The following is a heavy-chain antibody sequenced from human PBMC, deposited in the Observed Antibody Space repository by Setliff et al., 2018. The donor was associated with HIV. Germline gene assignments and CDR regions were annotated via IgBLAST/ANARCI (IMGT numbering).Heavy chain of an antibody. V-gene: IGHV1-69*10. Sequence: ASVKVSCKASGDTSSTYAINWVRQAPGQGLEWMGQFIPILDITNYAQKFQGRVTITADKSTNTMYMEMTSLASEDTAVYYCAGPRGDEAFDIWGQGTMVTVSS. CDR2: FIPILDIT. D-gene: IGHD3-10*01. CDR1: GDTSSTYA. J-gene: IGHJ3*02. CDR3: AGPRGDEAFDI.